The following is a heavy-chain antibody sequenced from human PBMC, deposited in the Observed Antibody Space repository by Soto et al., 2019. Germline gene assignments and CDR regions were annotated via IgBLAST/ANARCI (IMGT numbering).Heavy chain of an antibody. V-gene: IGHV4-30-2*01. CDR3: ARAPYCSSTTCYPDPNWFDP. J-gene: IGHJ5*02. Sequence: SETLSLTCAVSGGSISIGGYSWSWIRQPPGKGLEWIGNIYHSGSTYYNPSLERRVTISMDRSKNQFSLKLSSVTAADTAVYYCARAPYCSSTTCYPDPNWFDPWGQGTLVTVSS. CDR2: IYHSGST. D-gene: IGHD2-2*01. CDR1: GGSISIGGYS.